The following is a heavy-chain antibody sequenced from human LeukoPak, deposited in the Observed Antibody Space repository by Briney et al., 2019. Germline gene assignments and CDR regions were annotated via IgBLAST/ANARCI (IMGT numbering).Heavy chain of an antibody. V-gene: IGHV1-2*02. CDR2: INPSSGGT. Sequence: ASVKVSCKTSGYSFTSFYIHWVRQASGQGLERMGWINPSSGGTEYTQKFQGRVTMTGDTSISTAYMELSRLRSDDTAVYYCARDRGGSWYVDYWGQGTLVTVSS. CDR1: GYSFTSFY. D-gene: IGHD6-13*01. CDR3: ARDRGGSWYVDY. J-gene: IGHJ4*02.